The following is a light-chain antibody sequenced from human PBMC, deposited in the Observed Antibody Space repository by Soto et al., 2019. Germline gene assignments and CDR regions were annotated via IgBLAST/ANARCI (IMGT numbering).Light chain of an antibody. CDR3: QQYNDWPAIT. CDR1: ESVGSN. V-gene: IGKV3-15*01. J-gene: IGKJ5*01. CDR2: GAS. Sequence: EIVMTQSPATLSVSPGEGATLSCRASESVGSNLAWYQQKPGQAPRLLIYGASNRATGIPARFSGSGSGTQFTLTISGLQSEDFAVYWCQQYNDWPAITFGQGTRLEMK.